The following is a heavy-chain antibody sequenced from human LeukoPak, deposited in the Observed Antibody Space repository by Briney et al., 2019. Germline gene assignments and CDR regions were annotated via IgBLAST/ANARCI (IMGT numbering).Heavy chain of an antibody. CDR1: GFSFSSYM. J-gene: IGHJ4*02. CDR2: IKPDGGEK. CDR3: ARRHLDSAGWTIDY. D-gene: IGHD3-9*01. Sequence: GGSLRLSCAASGFSFSSYMMTWVRQAPGKGLEWVANIKPDGGEKFYVDSVKGRFTISRDNAKNSLYLQMNSLRAEDTAVYYCARRHLDSAGWTIDYWGQGTLVTVST. V-gene: IGHV3-7*01.